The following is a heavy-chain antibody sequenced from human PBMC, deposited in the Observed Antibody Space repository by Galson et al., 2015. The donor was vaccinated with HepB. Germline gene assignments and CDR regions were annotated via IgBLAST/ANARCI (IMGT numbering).Heavy chain of an antibody. J-gene: IGHJ4*02. CDR3: AKFSSPWSGYPYYFDH. CDR1: GFTFSGYA. CDR2: MSYDGSNK. V-gene: IGHV3-30*18. D-gene: IGHD3-3*01. Sequence: SLRLSCAASGFTFSGYAMHWVRQAPGKGLEWVALMSYDGSNKYYADSVRGRFTISRDISKNTLYLQVNSLRAEDTAVYYCAKFSSPWSGYPYYFDHWGQGTLVTVSS.